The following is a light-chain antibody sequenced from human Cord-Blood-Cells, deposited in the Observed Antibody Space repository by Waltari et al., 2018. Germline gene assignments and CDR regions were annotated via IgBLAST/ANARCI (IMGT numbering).Light chain of an antibody. Sequence: QSALTQPASVSGSPGQSLTISCTGTSSDVGSYNLVSWYQQHPGKAPKPMIYEGSKRPSGVSNCCSGSKSGNTASLISSGVQAEDEADYYCCSYAGSSTCVFGGGTKLTVL. CDR2: EGS. CDR1: SSDVGSYNL. V-gene: IGLV2-23*01. J-gene: IGLJ3*02. CDR3: CSYAGSSTCV.